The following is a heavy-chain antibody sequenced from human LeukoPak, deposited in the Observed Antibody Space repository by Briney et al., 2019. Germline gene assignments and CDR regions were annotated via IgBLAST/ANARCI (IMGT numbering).Heavy chain of an antibody. Sequence: ASXXVSCKASGYTFTGYYMHWVRQAPGQGLEWMGRTNPNSGGTNYAQRFQGRVTMTRDTSISTAYMELSRLRSDDTAVYYCARSDYGGNLFDYWGQGTLVTVSS. D-gene: IGHD4-23*01. CDR1: GYTFTGYY. CDR2: TNPNSGGT. CDR3: ARSDYGGNLFDY. V-gene: IGHV1-2*06. J-gene: IGHJ4*02.